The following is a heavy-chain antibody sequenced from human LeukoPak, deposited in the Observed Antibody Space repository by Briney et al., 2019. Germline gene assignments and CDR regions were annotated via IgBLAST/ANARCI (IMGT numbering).Heavy chain of an antibody. J-gene: IGHJ4*02. CDR3: ARAGYSGYDLEGGYFDY. V-gene: IGHV1-69*04. Sequence: SAKVSCKASGGTFSSHAISWVRQAPGQGLEWMGRIIPIFGIANYAQKFQGRVTITADKSTSTAYMELSSLRSEDTAVYYCARAGYSGYDLEGGYFDYWGQGTLVTVSS. D-gene: IGHD5-12*01. CDR2: IIPIFGIA. CDR1: GGTFSSHA.